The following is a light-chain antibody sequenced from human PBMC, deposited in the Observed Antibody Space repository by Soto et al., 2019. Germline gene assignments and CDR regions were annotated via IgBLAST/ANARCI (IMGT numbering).Light chain of an antibody. CDR3: QQYGSSPRIT. CDR2: GAY. V-gene: IGKV3-20*01. J-gene: IGKJ5*01. Sequence: VLTRSPGTLSLSPGDSATLSCRASQSVASSYLAWYQQKPCQAPRLLIYGAYSRATGIPDRFSGSGSGTDFTLTISRLEPEDFAVYYCQQYGSSPRITCGQGTRLEIK. CDR1: QSVASSY.